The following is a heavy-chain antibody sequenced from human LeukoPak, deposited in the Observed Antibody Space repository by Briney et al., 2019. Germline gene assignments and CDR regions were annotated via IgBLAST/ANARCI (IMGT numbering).Heavy chain of an antibody. V-gene: IGHV4-34*01. D-gene: IGHD6-19*01. CDR3: ARDGTVAGLNWFDP. CDR1: GGSFSGYY. CDR2: INHSGST. Sequence: PSETLSLTCAVYGGSFSGYYWSWIRQPPGKGLEWIGEINHSGSTNYNPSLKSRVTISVDTSKNQFSLKLSSVTAADTAVYYCARDGTVAGLNWFDPWGQGTLVTVSS. J-gene: IGHJ5*02.